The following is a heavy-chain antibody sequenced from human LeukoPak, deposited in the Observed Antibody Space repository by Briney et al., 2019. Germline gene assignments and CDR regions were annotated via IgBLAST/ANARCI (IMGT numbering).Heavy chain of an antibody. D-gene: IGHD6-13*01. V-gene: IGHV3-7*01. Sequence: TGGSLRSSVAALGFTLGSFGLSGFRRAPGRGRDGLPNIKYDGSEKDYVDSVKGRFTISRDNAKNSLYLQMNSLRAEDTAVYYCARDIAPAGLFFDYWGQGTLVTVSS. J-gene: IGHJ4*02. CDR3: ARDIAPAGLFFDY. CDR1: GFTLGSFG. CDR2: IKYDGSEK.